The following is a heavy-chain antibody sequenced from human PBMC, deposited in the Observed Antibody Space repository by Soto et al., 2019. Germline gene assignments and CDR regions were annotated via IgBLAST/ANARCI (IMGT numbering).Heavy chain of an antibody. CDR2: IYYSGST. Sequence: PSETLSLTCTVSGGSITSGGYYWSWIRQHPGKGLEWIGYIYYSGSTYYNPSLKSRVTISVDTSKNQFSLKLSSVTAADTAVYYCARDRGGEWLLVFDNWGQGTLVTVSS. J-gene: IGHJ4*02. CDR3: ARDRGGEWLLVFDN. D-gene: IGHD3-3*01. CDR1: GGSITSGGYY. V-gene: IGHV4-31*03.